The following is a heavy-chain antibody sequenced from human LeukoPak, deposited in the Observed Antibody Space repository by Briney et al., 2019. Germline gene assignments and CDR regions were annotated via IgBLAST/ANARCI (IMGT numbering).Heavy chain of an antibody. CDR1: GFTFSNTW. Sequence: GGSLRLSCAASGFTFSNTWMAWVRQAPGGGLEWVANINQDGGTRQYADSVRGRFTISRDNAKNSLYLEMNSLRAEDTGLYHCARDMKGNLDYWGQGTLVTVSS. CDR3: ARDMKGNLDY. D-gene: IGHD3-16*01. CDR2: INQDGGTR. V-gene: IGHV3-7*01. J-gene: IGHJ4*02.